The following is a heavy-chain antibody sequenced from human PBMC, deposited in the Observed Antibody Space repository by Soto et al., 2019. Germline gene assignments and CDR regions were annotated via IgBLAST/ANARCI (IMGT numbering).Heavy chain of an antibody. CDR2: INHSGST. V-gene: IGHV4-34*01. CDR1: GGSFSGYY. D-gene: IGHD6-13*01. CDR3: ARGEWDSSWIYYYYGMDV. Sequence: SETLSLTCAVSGGSFSGYYWSWIRQPPGKGLEWIGEINHSGSTNYNPSLKSRVTISVDTSKNQFSLKLSSVTAADTAVYYCARGEWDSSWIYYYYGMDVWGQGTTVTVSS. J-gene: IGHJ6*02.